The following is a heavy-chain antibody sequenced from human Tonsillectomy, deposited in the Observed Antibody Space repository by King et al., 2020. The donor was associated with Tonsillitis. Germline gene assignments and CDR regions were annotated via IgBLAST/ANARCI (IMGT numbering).Heavy chain of an antibody. J-gene: IGHJ4*02. D-gene: IGHD6-6*01. CDR1: GGSISSSSYY. Sequence: VQLQESGPGLVKPSETLSLTCTVSGGSISSSSYYWGWIRQPPGKGLEWIGRIYYSGSTYYNPTLKIRVTISVDTSKNQFSLKLSSVTAADTAVYYCARLGSGSSSYFAYWGQGTLVTVSS. CDR3: ARLGSGSSSYFAY. V-gene: IGHV4-39*01. CDR2: IYYSGST.